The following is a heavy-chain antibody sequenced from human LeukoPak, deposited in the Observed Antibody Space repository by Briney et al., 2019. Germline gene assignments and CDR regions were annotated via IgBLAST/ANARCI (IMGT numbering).Heavy chain of an antibody. D-gene: IGHD3-10*01. V-gene: IGHV3-23*01. CDR1: GFTFSSYA. CDR3: AKDXAPAELLWFGEXLVAFDX. J-gene: IGHJ3*01. CDR2: ISGSGGST. Sequence: PGGSLRLSCAASGFTFSSYAMSWVRQAPGKGLEWVSAISGSGGSTYYADSVKGRFTIPIDNSKNTLSLQMNSLRAEDTAVYYCAKDXAPAELLWFGEXLVAFDXWGQGXMVT.